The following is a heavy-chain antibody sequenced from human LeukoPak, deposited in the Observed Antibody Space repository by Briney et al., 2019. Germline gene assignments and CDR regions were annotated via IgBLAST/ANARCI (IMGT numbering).Heavy chain of an antibody. CDR3: AKDLTPFEY. CDR1: GFPFSNYW. J-gene: IGHJ4*02. V-gene: IGHV3-74*01. CDR2: SDNDGSNT. Sequence: PGGSLRLSCAASGFPFSNYWMHWVRRAPGKGLVWVSGSDNDGSNTRHADSVKGRFTISRDNSKNTLYLQMNSLRAEDTAVYYCAKDLTPFEYWGQGTLVTVSS.